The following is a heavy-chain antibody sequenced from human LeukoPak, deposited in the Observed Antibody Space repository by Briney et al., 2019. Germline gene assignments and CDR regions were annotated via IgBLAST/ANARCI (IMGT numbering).Heavy chain of an antibody. V-gene: IGHV4-4*07. Sequence: PSETLSLTCTVSGGSISSYYWSWIRQPAGKGLEWIGRIYTSGSTNYNPSLKSRVTMSVDTSKNQFSLKLSSVTAADTAVYYCARVLVENYYGSGSYYYYYYYMDVWGKGTTVTISS. J-gene: IGHJ6*03. CDR3: ARVLVENYYGSGSYYYYYYYMDV. D-gene: IGHD3-10*01. CDR2: IYTSGST. CDR1: GGSISSYY.